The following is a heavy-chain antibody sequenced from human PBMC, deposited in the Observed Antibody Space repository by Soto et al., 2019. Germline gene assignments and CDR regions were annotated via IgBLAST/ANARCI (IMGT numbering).Heavy chain of an antibody. CDR2: ISVNSGTT. J-gene: IGHJ4*02. CDR3: ARNDTSGHYSDY. V-gene: IGHV1-18*01. D-gene: IGHD3-22*01. Sequence: ASVKVSCKASGYNFNTYGITWVRQAPGQGLEWMGWISVNSGTTNYAQKIQGRVTMTTDTSSSTAFMELRSLRSDDTAVYYCARNDTSGHYSDYWGQGTLVTVSS. CDR1: GYNFNTYG.